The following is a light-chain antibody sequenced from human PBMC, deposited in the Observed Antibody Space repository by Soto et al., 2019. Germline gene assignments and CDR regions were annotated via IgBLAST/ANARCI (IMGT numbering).Light chain of an antibody. J-gene: IGKJ1*01. CDR2: KAS. Sequence: DIQMTQSPSTLSASVGDRVTITCRASQSISSWLAWYQQKPGKAPKLLIYKASSLESGVPSRFSGSGSGTELTLTISSPKNHDFVTYYCQQNNSYWTFGQGTKVDSK. CDR3: QQNNSYWT. V-gene: IGKV1-5*03. CDR1: QSISSW.